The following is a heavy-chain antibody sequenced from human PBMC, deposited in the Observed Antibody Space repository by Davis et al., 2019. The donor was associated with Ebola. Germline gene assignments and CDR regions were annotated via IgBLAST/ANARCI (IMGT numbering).Heavy chain of an antibody. J-gene: IGHJ6*02. V-gene: IGHV3-30*18. CDR2: ISYDGSNK. CDR3: AKDFVYSSGWPPTWGYYYYGMGV. D-gene: IGHD6-19*01. CDR1: GFTFSSYG. Sequence: GESMKISCAASGFTFSSYGMHWVRQAPGKGLEWVAVISYDGSNKYYADSVKGRFTISRDNSKNTLYLQMNSLRAEDTAVYYCAKDFVYSSGWPPTWGYYYYGMGVWGQGTTVTVSS.